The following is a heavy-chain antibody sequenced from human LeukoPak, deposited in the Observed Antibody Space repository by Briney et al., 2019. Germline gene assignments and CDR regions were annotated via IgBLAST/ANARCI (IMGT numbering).Heavy chain of an antibody. Sequence: GGSLRLSCAVSGFTFSNYWMSWVRQAPGKGLEWVANIKEDGSEKYYVDSVKGRFTISRDNAKNSLYLHMNSLTAEDTAMYYCARDWVAGVPFDAFDIWGQGTMVSVSS. D-gene: IGHD3-10*01. CDR1: GFTFSNYW. CDR2: IKEDGSEK. CDR3: ARDWVAGVPFDAFDI. J-gene: IGHJ3*02. V-gene: IGHV3-7*03.